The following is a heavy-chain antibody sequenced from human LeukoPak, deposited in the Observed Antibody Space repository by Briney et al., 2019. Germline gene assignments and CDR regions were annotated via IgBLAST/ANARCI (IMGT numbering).Heavy chain of an antibody. J-gene: IGHJ4*02. CDR1: GYTFTGYY. D-gene: IGHD1-1*01. Sequence: ASVKVSCKASGYTFTGYYIHWVRQAPGQGLEWMGWINPNSGGTNYAQKFQGWVTMTRDTSISTAYMELSRLRSDDTAVYYCAREPPTTVDHGVYYFDSWGQGTLVTVSS. CDR2: INPNSGGT. V-gene: IGHV1-2*04. CDR3: AREPPTTVDHGVYYFDS.